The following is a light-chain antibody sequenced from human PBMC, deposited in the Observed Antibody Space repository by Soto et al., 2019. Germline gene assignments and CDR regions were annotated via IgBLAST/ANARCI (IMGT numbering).Light chain of an antibody. CDR2: DAS. J-gene: IGKJ1*01. CDR1: QSFSGT. Sequence: DIQMTQSPSTLSASVGDRVTITCRASQSFSGTLAWYQQKPGKAPKLLIYDASSLESGVPSRFSGSGSETEFTLTISSLQPDDFATYYCQQYNSYWTFGQGTKVDIK. V-gene: IGKV1-5*01. CDR3: QQYNSYWT.